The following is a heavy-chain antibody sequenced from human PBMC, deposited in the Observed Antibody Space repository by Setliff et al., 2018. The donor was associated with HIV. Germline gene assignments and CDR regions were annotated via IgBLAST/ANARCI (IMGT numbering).Heavy chain of an antibody. J-gene: IGHJ4*02. V-gene: IGHV1-18*01. CDR1: GYSFNDYG. Sequence: GASVKVSCKASGYSFNDYGITWARQAPGQGLEWMGWISAYNGHTNYTQKFQGRVTMTTDTSTTTAYMELRSLRGDDTAVYFCARATEAGTIDYWGQGTLVTVSS. CDR2: ISAYNGHT. D-gene: IGHD1-1*01. CDR3: ARATEAGTIDY.